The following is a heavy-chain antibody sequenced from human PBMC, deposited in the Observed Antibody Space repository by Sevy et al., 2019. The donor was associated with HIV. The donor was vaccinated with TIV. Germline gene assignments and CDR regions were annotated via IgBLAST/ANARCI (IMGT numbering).Heavy chain of an antibody. CDR2: ISWNSGSI. Sequence: GGSLRLSCAASGFTFDDYAMHWVRQAPGKGLEWVSGISWNSGSIGYADSVKGRFTISRDNAKNSLYKQMNSLGAEDTALYYCAKDIGVVPAATQPNYYYYGMDVWGQGTTVTVSS. CDR3: AKDIGVVPAATQPNYYYYGMDV. V-gene: IGHV3-9*01. CDR1: GFTFDDYA. J-gene: IGHJ6*02. D-gene: IGHD2-2*01.